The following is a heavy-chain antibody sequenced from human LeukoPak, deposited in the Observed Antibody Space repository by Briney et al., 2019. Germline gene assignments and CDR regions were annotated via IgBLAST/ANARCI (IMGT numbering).Heavy chain of an antibody. V-gene: IGHV4-59*01. CDR1: GGSISSYY. J-gene: IGHJ5*02. D-gene: IGHD6-19*01. CDR2: IYYSGST. CDR3: ASQVAVAGYVTGWFDP. Sequence: SETLSLTCTVSGGSISSYYWSWIRQPPGKGLVWIGYIYYSGSTNYNPSLKSRVTISVDTSKNQFSLKLSSVTAADTAVYYCASQVAVAGYVTGWFDPWGQGTLVTVSS.